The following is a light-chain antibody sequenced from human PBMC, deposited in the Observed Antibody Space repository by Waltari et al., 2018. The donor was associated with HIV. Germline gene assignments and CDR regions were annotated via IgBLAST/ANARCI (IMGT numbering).Light chain of an antibody. Sequence: QSVLTQPPSVSAAPGQKVTISCSGSSSNIGNNYVSWYQQLPGTAPKLLIYDDRVRPAGIPDGFSVSRAGTSATLGIAGLQTGDEADYYCGTWDSSLSAVVFGTVTKVTVL. J-gene: IGLJ1*01. V-gene: IGLV1-51*01. CDR2: DDR. CDR3: GTWDSSLSAVV. CDR1: SSNIGNNY.